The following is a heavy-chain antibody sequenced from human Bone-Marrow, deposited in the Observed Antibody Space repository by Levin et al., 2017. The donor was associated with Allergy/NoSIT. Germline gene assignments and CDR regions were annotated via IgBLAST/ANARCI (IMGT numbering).Heavy chain of an antibody. V-gene: IGHV4-39*02. J-gene: IGHJ4*02. D-gene: IGHD3-9*01. CDR2: VYFSGST. CDR3: ARVPALRFLDWFLDY. CDR1: GDSIISATYY. Sequence: SQTLSLTCTVSGDSIISATYYWGWVRQPPGQGLEWIGSVYFSGSTYLSPFLKSRVTMSVDTSRSHFSLNLSSVTAADTAVYYCARVPALRFLDWFLDYWGRGVLVTVSS.